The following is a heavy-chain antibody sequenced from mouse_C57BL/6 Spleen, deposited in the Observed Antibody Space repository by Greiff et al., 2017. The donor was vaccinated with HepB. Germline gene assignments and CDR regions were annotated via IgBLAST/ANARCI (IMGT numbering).Heavy chain of an antibody. J-gene: IGHJ4*01. CDR1: GYTFTSYW. V-gene: IGHV1-69*01. CDR3: ARGTITTVVGAMDY. Sequence: VQLQQPGAELVMPGASVKLSCKASGYTFTSYWMHWVKQRPGQGLAWIGEIDPSDSYTNYNQKFKGKSTLTVDKSSSTAYMQLSSLTSEDSAVYYCARGTITTVVGAMDYWGQGTSVTVSS. D-gene: IGHD1-1*01. CDR2: IDPSDSYT.